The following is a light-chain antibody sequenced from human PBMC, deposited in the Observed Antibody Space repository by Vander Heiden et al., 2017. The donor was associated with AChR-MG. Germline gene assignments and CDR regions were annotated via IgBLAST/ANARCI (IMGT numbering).Light chain of an antibody. Sequence: DIQMTQSPSSVSASVGDRVNITCRASQGIRNYLAWFQQKPGKAPKLLISAASSFQSGVPSRFSGSGSGTDFTLTISSLHSEDFGTYYCQESSSFPRTFGQGTKVEIK. J-gene: IGKJ1*01. V-gene: IGKV1-12*01. CDR2: AAS. CDR1: QGIRNY. CDR3: QESSSFPRT.